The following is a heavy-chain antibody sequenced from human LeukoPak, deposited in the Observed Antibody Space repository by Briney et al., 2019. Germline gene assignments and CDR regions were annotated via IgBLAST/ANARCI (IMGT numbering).Heavy chain of an antibody. CDR1: GGSFSGYY. CDR3: ARARSIQLWSLGSRFDY. Sequence: PSETLSLTCAVYGGSFSGYYWSWIRQPPGKGLEWIGEINHSGSTNYNPSLKSRVTISVDTSKNQFSLKLSSVTAADTAVYYCARARSIQLWSLGSRFDYWGQGTLVTVSS. J-gene: IGHJ4*02. D-gene: IGHD5-18*01. CDR2: INHSGST. V-gene: IGHV4-34*01.